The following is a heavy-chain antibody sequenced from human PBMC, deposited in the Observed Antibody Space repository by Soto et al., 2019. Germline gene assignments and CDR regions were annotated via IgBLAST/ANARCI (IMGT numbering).Heavy chain of an antibody. CDR2: FDPEDGET. CDR3: ATDRRIVGATTWGWGWFEP. V-gene: IGHV1-24*01. CDR1: GYTLTELS. J-gene: IGHJ5*02. Sequence: QVQLVQSGAEVKKPGASVKVSCKVSGYTLTELSMHWVRQAPGKGLEWMGGFDPEDGETIYAQKFQGRVTMTEDTSTDTAYMELSILRSEDTAVYYCATDRRIVGATTWGWGWFEPWGQGTLVTVSS. D-gene: IGHD1-26*01.